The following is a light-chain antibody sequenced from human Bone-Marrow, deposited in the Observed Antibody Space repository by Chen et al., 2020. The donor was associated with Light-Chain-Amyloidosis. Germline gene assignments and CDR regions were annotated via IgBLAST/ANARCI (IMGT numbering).Light chain of an antibody. CDR1: SGSIAPNY. J-gene: IGLJ3*02. Sequence: NFMLTQPHSVSESPGKTVIISCTRSSGSIAPNYVQWYQQRPGSSPTTVIYEDAQRPSGVPDRFSGSIDRSSNSASLTISGLKTEDEADYYCQSYQGSSQGVFGGGTKLTVL. V-gene: IGLV6-57*01. CDR3: QSYQGSSQGV. CDR2: EDA.